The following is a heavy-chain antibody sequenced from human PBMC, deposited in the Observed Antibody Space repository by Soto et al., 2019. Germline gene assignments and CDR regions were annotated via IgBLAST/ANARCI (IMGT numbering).Heavy chain of an antibody. CDR1: GYTFTSYG. CDR2: ISAYNGNT. V-gene: IGHV1-18*01. J-gene: IGHJ4*02. D-gene: IGHD6-19*01. Sequence: EASVKVSCKASGYTFTSYGISWVRQAPGQGLEWMGWISAYNGNTNYAQKLQGRVTMTTDTSTSTAYMELRSLRSDDTAVYYCARDEGIAVAGTFDYWGQGTLVTVS. CDR3: ARDEGIAVAGTFDY.